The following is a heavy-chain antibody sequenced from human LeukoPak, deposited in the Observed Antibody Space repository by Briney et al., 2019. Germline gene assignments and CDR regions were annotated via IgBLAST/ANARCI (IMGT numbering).Heavy chain of an antibody. Sequence: PSQTLSLTCTVSGGSISSGDYYWSWIRQPPGKGLGWIGYIYYSGSTYYNPSLKSRVTISVDKSKNQFSLKLSSVTAADTAVYYCARGVDIVATIHEYFQHWGQGTLVTVSS. CDR1: GGSISSGDYY. V-gene: IGHV4-30-4*08. J-gene: IGHJ1*01. CDR2: IYYSGST. CDR3: ARGVDIVATIHEYFQH. D-gene: IGHD5-12*01.